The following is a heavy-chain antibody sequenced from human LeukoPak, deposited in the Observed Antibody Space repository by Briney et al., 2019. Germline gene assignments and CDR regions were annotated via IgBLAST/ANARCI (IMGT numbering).Heavy chain of an antibody. CDR1: GFNLSNYW. J-gene: IGHJ5*02. D-gene: IGHD3-10*01. V-gene: IGHV3-74*01. CDR3: GRPTHPSKYGSGSSLDL. Sequence: GGSLRLSCAASGFNLSNYWMHWVRQAPGQGLVWVARLNSDGRSTAHAGAVKGRFTISRDNAKNTVYLQMNSLRAEDTAVYYCGRPTHPSKYGSGSSLDLWGQGILITVSS. CDR2: LNSDGRST.